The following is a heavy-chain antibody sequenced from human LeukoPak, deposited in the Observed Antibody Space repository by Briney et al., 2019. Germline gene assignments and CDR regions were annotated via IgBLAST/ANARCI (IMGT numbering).Heavy chain of an antibody. J-gene: IGHJ6*04. Sequence: SVKVSCKASGGTFSSYAISWVRQAPGQGLEWMGGIIPIFGTANYAQKFQGRVTITADKSTSTAYMELSSLRSEDTAVYYCARDSRTGYSSGWYRGYYYYGMDVWGKGTTVTVSS. V-gene: IGHV1-69*06. CDR1: GGTFSSYA. D-gene: IGHD6-19*01. CDR2: IIPIFGTA. CDR3: ARDSRTGYSSGWYRGYYYYGMDV.